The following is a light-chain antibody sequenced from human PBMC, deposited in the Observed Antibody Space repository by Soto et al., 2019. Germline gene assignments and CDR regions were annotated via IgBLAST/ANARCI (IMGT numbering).Light chain of an antibody. V-gene: IGLV2-8*01. Sequence: QSALTQPPSASGSPGQSVTISCTGTSSTVGGYNYVSWYQHHPGKAPKLVFYEVNKRPSGVPDRFSGSKSGNTASLTVSGLQAEDEADYYCSSYAGSNNLFGGGTKLTVL. CDR3: SSYAGSNNL. CDR1: SSTVGGYNY. J-gene: IGLJ2*01. CDR2: EVN.